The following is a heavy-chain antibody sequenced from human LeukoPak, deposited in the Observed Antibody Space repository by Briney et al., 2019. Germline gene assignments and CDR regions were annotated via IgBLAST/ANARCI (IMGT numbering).Heavy chain of an antibody. Sequence: GGSLRLSCAACGFTFSSYSMNWARQAPGKGLEWVSSISSSSSYIYYADSVKGRFTISRDNAKNSLYLQMNSLRAEDTAVYYCARESSAKYYFDYWGQGTLVTVSS. CDR2: ISSSSSYI. CDR1: GFTFSSYS. J-gene: IGHJ4*02. V-gene: IGHV3-21*01. D-gene: IGHD3-10*01. CDR3: ARESSAKYYFDY.